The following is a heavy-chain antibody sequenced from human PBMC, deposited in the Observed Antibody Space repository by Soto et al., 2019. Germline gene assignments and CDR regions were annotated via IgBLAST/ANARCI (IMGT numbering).Heavy chain of an antibody. J-gene: IGHJ6*02. CDR3: ARGGYYDITGYYYYGMDV. D-gene: IGHD3-9*01. V-gene: IGHV4-4*02. Sequence: PSETPSLTCAVSGGSISSSNWWSWVRQPPGKGLEWIGEIYHSGSTNYNPSLKSRVTISVDKSKNQFSLKLSSVTAADTAVYYCARGGYYDITGYYYYGMDVWGQGTTVTVSS. CDR2: IYHSGST. CDR1: GGSISSSNW.